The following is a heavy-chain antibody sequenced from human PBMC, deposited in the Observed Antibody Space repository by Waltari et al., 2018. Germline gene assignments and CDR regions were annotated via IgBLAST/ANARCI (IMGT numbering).Heavy chain of an antibody. Sequence: QLQLQESGPGLVKPSGTLSLTCTVSVDSMSSNDWWSWVRQPPGKGLEWIGQSHRSGGINYNPSLESRVTISIDTANNQFSLKVTSTTAADTAVYYCARDRGRGLYLDSWGRGTLVTVSP. CDR3: ARDRGRGLYLDS. CDR2: SHRSGGI. V-gene: IGHV4-4*02. J-gene: IGHJ4*02. CDR1: VDSMSSNDW. D-gene: IGHD2-15*01.